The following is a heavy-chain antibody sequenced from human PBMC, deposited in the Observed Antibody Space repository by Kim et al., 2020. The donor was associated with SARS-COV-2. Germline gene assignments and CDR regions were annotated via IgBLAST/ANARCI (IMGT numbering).Heavy chain of an antibody. D-gene: IGHD3-9*01. Sequence: TFYTDSVKGRFTISRDNTRNSLYLQMDSLRPEDTAFYDCAKTDFDRWFVPWGQGTLVTVSS. CDR2: T. J-gene: IGHJ5*02. V-gene: IGHV3-43*01. CDR3: AKTDFDRWFVP.